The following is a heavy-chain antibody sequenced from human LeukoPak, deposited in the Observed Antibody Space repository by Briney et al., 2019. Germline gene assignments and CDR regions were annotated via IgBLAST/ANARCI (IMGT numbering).Heavy chain of an antibody. CDR3: ARGLGSSSYPVDY. V-gene: IGHV4-4*09. D-gene: IGHD6-13*01. Sequence: KASETLSLTCTVSGGSISSYYWSWIRQPPGKGLEWIGYIYTSGSTNYNPSLKSRVTISVDTSKNQFSLKLSSVTAADTAVYYCARGLGSSSYPVDYWGQGTLVTVSS. J-gene: IGHJ4*02. CDR1: GGSISSYY. CDR2: IYTSGST.